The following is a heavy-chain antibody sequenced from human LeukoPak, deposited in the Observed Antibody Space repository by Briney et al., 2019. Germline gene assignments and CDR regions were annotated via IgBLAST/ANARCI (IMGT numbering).Heavy chain of an antibody. V-gene: IGHV4-59*08. CDR2: VYYSGST. D-gene: IGHD2-15*01. CDR3: ARAAPRGISGHMYYFDY. Sequence: PSETLSLTCTVCGGSISSYYWNCMRQPPGKGLEWIGYVYYSGSTNYNASLKSRVTISVDTSKNQFSLKLSSVTAADTAVYYCARAAPRGISGHMYYFDYWGQGTLVTVSS. CDR1: GGSISSYY. J-gene: IGHJ4*02.